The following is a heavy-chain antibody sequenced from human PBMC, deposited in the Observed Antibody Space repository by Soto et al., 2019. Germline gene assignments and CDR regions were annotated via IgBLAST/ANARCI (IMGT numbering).Heavy chain of an antibody. V-gene: IGHV1-18*01. CDR3: ARLYYYDITDYSYFDY. CDR2: ISTSNGNT. CDR1: GYTFTTSD. J-gene: IGHJ4*02. Sequence: ASVKVSCKASGYTFTTSDVTWVRQAPGQGLEWMGWISTSNGNTHYAQKLQGRVTMTTDTSTSTAYMELRSLGRDDTAVYYCARLYYYDITDYSYFDYWGQGTLVTVSS. D-gene: IGHD3-22*01.